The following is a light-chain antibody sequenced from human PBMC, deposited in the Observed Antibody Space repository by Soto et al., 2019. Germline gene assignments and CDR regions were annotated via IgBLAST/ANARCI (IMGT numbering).Light chain of an antibody. V-gene: IGLV2-14*01. J-gene: IGLJ1*01. CDR2: LVS. Sequence: QSALTQPAFVSGSPGQSITISCTGTSSDVGGYNYVSWYQQHPDKTPKLMIYLVSNRPSGVSNRFSGSKSGNTASLTISGLQAEDEADYYCTSWTSSSSYVFGTGTKVTVL. CDR3: TSWTSSSSYV. CDR1: SSDVGGYNY.